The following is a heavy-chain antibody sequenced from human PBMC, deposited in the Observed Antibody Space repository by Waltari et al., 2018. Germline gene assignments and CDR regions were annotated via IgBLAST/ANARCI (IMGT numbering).Heavy chain of an antibody. J-gene: IGHJ1*01. V-gene: IGHV3-48*04. CDR1: GFTFGSYS. CDR2: IINSSSSI. CDR3: AGSLGY. D-gene: IGHD3-16*02. Sequence: EVQMVESGGGLVQPGGSLRLSCAASGFTFGSYSMNWVRQAPGKGLAWVSYIINSSSSIYYADSGKGRFTSSRDNAKNSVYLQMNSLRAEDTAVYYCAGSLGYWGQGTLVTVSS.